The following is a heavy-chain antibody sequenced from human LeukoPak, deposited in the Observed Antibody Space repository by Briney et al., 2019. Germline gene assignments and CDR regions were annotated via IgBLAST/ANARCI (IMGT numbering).Heavy chain of an antibody. CDR2: IHYSGST. V-gene: IGHV4-39*07. J-gene: IGHJ4*02. CDR1: GGSISGSSYY. Sequence: KPSETLSLTCTVSGGSISGSSYYWGWIRQPPGKGLEWIGSIHYSGSTYYNPSLKSRVTISVDTSKNQFSLKLSSVTAADTAVYYCARAGGFFSPFGYWGQGTLVTVSS. CDR3: ARAGGFFSPFGY. D-gene: IGHD3-16*01.